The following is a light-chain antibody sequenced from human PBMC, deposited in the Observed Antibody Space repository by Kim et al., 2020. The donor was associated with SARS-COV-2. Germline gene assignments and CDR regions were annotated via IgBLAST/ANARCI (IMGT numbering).Light chain of an antibody. J-gene: IGKJ2*01. V-gene: IGKV3-11*01. CDR1: QSVSSY. CDR2: DAS. Sequence: EIVLTQSPATLSLSPGERATLSCRASQSVSSYLAWYQQKPGQAPRLLIYDASNRATGIPARFSGSGSGTDFTLTISSLEPEDFAVYYCQQRSNWPPTFGQGPSWRS. CDR3: QQRSNWPPT.